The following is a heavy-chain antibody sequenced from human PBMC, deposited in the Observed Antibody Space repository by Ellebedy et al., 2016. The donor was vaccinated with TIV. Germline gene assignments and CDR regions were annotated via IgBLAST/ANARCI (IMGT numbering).Heavy chain of an antibody. CDR3: VESNSSTFYH. CDR2: VNSNGDTT. J-gene: IGHJ1*01. CDR1: GFTFSSYA. D-gene: IGHD5-24*01. V-gene: IGHV3-64D*09. Sequence: PGGSLRLSCSASGFTFSSYAMHWVRQAPGKGLEYGSAVNSNGDTTYYADSVKGRFTISRDNSKNTLFLQMSSLRPEDTAVYYCVESNSSTFYHWGQGTLVTVSS.